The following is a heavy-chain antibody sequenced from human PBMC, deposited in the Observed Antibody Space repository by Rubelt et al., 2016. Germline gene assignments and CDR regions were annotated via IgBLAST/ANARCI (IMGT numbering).Heavy chain of an antibody. J-gene: IGHJ6*02. CDR2: ISSSSTI. Sequence: EWVSYISSSSTIYYADSVKGRFTISRDNSKNTLYLQMNSLRAEDTAVYYCARDGFAFYYGSGSYYRYGMDVWGQGTTVTVSS. V-gene: IGHV3-69-1*01. CDR3: ARDGFAFYYGSGSYYRYGMDV. D-gene: IGHD3-10*01.